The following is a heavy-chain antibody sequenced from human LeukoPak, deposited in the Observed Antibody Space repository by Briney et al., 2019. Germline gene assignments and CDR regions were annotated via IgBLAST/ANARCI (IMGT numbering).Heavy chain of an antibody. CDR3: AKLLPRIAVAVSPTFDY. CDR1: GFTFSSYG. D-gene: IGHD6-19*01. Sequence: GGSLRLSCAASGFTFSSYGMHWVRQAPGKGLEWVAVISYDGSNKYYADSVKGRFTISRDNSKNTLYLQMNSLRAEDTAVYYCAKLLPRIAVAVSPTFDYWGQGTLVTVS. V-gene: IGHV3-30*18. J-gene: IGHJ4*02. CDR2: ISYDGSNK.